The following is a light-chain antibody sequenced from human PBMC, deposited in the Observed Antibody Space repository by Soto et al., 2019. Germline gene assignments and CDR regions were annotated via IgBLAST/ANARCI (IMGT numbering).Light chain of an antibody. CDR2: DVT. Sequence: QSVLTQPRSVSGSPGQSVTISCTGTSSDVGGYNSVSWYQQHPGRAPKLLIYDVTKRPSGVPDRFSGSKSDNTASLTISGLQAEDEAYYYCSSYTSSSTLVFGGGTKLTVL. CDR3: SSYTSSSTLV. V-gene: IGLV2-11*01. CDR1: SSDVGGYNS. J-gene: IGLJ2*01.